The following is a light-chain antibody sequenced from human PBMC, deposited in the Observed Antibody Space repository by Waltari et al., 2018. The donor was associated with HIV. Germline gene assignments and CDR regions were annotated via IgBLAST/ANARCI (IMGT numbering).Light chain of an antibody. CDR2: ENT. CDR3: QSYPASLTVSLI. V-gene: IGLV1-40*01. CDR1: SSNIGAGYD. J-gene: IGLJ2*01. Sequence: QSVLTQPPSVSGAPGQRVTISCTGNSSNIGAGYDVHWYQQLPGKAPKLLISENTNRPSGVPDRCSGSKSGTSAARAITGLRAEDEADYYCQSYPASLTVSLIFGGGTRLTVL.